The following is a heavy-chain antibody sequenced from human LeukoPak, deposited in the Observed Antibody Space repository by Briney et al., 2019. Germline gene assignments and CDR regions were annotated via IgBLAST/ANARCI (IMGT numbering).Heavy chain of an antibody. CDR1: GFTFSSFD. V-gene: IGHV3-13*01. D-gene: IGHD1-1*01. Sequence: GGSLRLSCAASGFTFSSFDMHCVRQPTAQGLEWVSTIGTASDTYYPGSVEGRFTLSRDNAKNSLYLQMNSLTAGDTAVYYCARGPPRGKYYYMDVWGKGTTVTVSS. J-gene: IGHJ6*03. CDR2: IGTASDT. CDR3: ARGPPRGKYYYMDV.